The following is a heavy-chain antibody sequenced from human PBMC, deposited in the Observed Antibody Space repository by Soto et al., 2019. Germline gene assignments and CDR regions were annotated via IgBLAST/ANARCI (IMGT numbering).Heavy chain of an antibody. Sequence: GGSLRLSCAASGFTFSSYGMHWVRQAPGKGLEWVAVIWYDGSNKYYADSVKGRFTISRDNSKNTLYLQMNSLRAEDTAVYYCARHLVGGDYAFDIWGQGTMVTVSS. J-gene: IGHJ3*02. CDR3: ARHLVGGDYAFDI. CDR1: GFTFSSYG. V-gene: IGHV3-33*01. D-gene: IGHD1-26*01. CDR2: IWYDGSNK.